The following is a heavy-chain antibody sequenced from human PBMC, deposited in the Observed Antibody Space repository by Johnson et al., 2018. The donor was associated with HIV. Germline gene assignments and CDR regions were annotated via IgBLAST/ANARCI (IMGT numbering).Heavy chain of an antibody. Sequence: VQLLESGGGLAQPGGSLRLSCAASGFTFSSYAMGWVRQAPRKGLEWVSGISGGGVSRHYAASVKGRFTISRDSSKSTLYLQMNSLRVEDTAVYYCAKDTGGSYHYAFDNWGQGTMVTVSS. CDR3: AKDTGGSYHYAFDN. J-gene: IGHJ3*02. V-gene: IGHV3-23*01. D-gene: IGHD1-26*01. CDR1: GFTFSSYA. CDR2: ISGGGVSR.